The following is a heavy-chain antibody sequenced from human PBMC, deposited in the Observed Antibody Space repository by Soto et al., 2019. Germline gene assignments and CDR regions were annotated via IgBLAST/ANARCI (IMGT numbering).Heavy chain of an antibody. V-gene: IGHV4-59*01. D-gene: IGHD6-19*01. CDR1: GGSISASY. CDR2: IYYSGST. Sequence: PSETLSLTCTVSGGSISASYWSWIRQPPGKGLEWIGYIYYSGSTNYNPSLKSRVTISIDTPMKQFSLKLSSVTAADTAVYYCARRQGSSGWLDYWGQGNLVTVSS. J-gene: IGHJ4*02. CDR3: ARRQGSSGWLDY.